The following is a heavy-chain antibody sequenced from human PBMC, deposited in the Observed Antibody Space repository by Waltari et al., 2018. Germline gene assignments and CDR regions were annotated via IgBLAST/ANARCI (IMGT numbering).Heavy chain of an antibody. CDR1: GGSISSSSYY. J-gene: IGHJ4*02. CDR2: IYYSGST. CDR3: ATVEGYSSSYFDY. D-gene: IGHD6-6*01. Sequence: QLQLQESGPGLVKPSETLSLTCTVSGGSISSSSYYWGWIRQPPGKGLEWIGSIYYSGSTYYNPSLKSRVTISVDTSKNQFSLKLSSVTAADTAVYYCATVEGYSSSYFDYWGQGTLVTVSS. V-gene: IGHV4-39*07.